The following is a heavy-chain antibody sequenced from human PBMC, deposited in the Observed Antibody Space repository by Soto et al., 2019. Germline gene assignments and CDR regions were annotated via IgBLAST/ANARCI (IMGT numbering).Heavy chain of an antibody. V-gene: IGHV1-18*01. D-gene: IGHD6-13*01. J-gene: IGHJ6*02. CDR3: ARDTVSVAAADYYYGMDV. CDR2: ISAYNGNT. CDR1: GYTFTSYG. Sequence: GASVKVSCKASGYTFTSYGISWVRQAPGQGLEWMGWISAYNGNTNYAQKLQGRVTMTTDTSTSTAYMELRSLRSDDTAVYYCARDTVSVAAADYYYGMDVWGQGTTVTVSS.